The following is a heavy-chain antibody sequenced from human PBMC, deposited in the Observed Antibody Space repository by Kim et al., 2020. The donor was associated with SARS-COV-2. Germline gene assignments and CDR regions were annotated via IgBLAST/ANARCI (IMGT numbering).Heavy chain of an antibody. CDR2: ISSNGGST. CDR3: VKGDIVATSWFAFDI. D-gene: IGHD5-12*01. Sequence: GGSLRLSCSASGFTFSSYAMHWVRQAPGKGLEYVSAISSNGGSTYYADSVKGRFTISRDNSKNTLYLQMSSLRAEDTAVYYCVKGDIVATSWFAFDIWGQGTMVTVSS. V-gene: IGHV3-64D*06. CDR1: GFTFSSYA. J-gene: IGHJ3*02.